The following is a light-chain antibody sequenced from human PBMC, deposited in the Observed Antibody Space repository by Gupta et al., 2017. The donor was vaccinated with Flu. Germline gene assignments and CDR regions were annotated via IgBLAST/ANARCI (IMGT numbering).Light chain of an antibody. CDR3: HQRSSWPPIT. CDR2: DAS. V-gene: IGKV3-11*01. Sequence: EIVLTQSPDTLSLSPGDRATLSCTASQSVFAYLAWYQHKPGQAPRLLIYDASTREPGVAARFGGSGCGKEFALSISSREQEDFAVYYYHQRSSWPPITFGRGTKVDI. J-gene: IGKJ4*01. CDR1: QSVFAY.